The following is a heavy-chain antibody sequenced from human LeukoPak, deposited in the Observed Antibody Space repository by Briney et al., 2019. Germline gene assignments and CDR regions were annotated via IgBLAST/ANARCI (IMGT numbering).Heavy chain of an antibody. D-gene: IGHD1-26*01. CDR2: IKGDGTHT. CDR3: VRDWDHFDFDS. Sequence: GGSLRLSCAASGFTFRNYWMHWVRQAPGKGLVWVSRIKGDGTHTIYADSVKGRFSISRDNAKSTLYLQMRSLRADDTAVYYCVRDWDHFDFDSWGQGTLITVSS. J-gene: IGHJ5*01. V-gene: IGHV3-74*01. CDR1: GFTFRNYW.